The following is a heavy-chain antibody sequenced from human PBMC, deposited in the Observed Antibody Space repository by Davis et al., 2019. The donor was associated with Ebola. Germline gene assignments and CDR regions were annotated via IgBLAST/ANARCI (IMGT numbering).Heavy chain of an antibody. V-gene: IGHV4-39*01. Sequence: PSETLSLTCTVSGGSISSTTYYWGWIRQPPGKGLEWIGSIYNSETTYYNPSLKSRATISADTSKKQFSLKLTSVTAADTAVYYCARQGSGYLDYWGQGTLATVSS. D-gene: IGHD6-19*01. CDR2: IYNSETT. CDR3: ARQGSGYLDY. CDR1: GGSISSTTYY. J-gene: IGHJ4*02.